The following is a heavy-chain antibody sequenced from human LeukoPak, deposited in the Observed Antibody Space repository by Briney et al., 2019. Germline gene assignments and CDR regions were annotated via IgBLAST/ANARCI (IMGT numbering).Heavy chain of an antibody. CDR1: GGSISSYY. V-gene: IGHV4-4*07. J-gene: IGHJ4*02. CDR2: IYTSGST. Sequence: SETLSLTSTVSGGSISSYYWSWIRQPAGEGLEWIGRIYTSGSTNYNPSLKSRVTMSVDTSKNQFSLKLSSVTAADTAVYYCARDRGYSYGYYFDYWGQGPLVTVSS. CDR3: ARDRGYSYGYYFDY. D-gene: IGHD5-18*01.